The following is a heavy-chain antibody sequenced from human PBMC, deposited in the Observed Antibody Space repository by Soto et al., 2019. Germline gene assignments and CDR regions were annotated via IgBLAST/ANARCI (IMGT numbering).Heavy chain of an antibody. J-gene: IGHJ6*02. D-gene: IGHD4-4*01. CDR2: IYYSGST. V-gene: IGHV4-30-4*01. CDR3: ARYYSNYYYYGMDV. CDR1: GGSISSGDYY. Sequence: SETLSLTCTVSGGSISSGDYYWSWIRQPPGKGLEWIGYIYYSGSTYYNPSLKSRVTISVDTSKNQFSLKLSSVTAADTAVYYCARYYSNYYYYGMDVWGQGTTVTVSS.